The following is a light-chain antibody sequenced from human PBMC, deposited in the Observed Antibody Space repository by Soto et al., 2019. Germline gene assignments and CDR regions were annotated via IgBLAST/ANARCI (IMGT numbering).Light chain of an antibody. V-gene: IGKV1-5*01. J-gene: IGKJ2*01. CDR3: QQYDTYFRYT. CDR2: DAL. CDR1: PSISSR. Sequence: DIQLTQSPSTLSALVGDRVPITCRASPSISSRLAWYQKKPGKAPNLLIYDALNLERGVPSRFSGSGSGTEFSLSIGSMQPDDFATYYFQQYDTYFRYTFGQGTKLEIK.